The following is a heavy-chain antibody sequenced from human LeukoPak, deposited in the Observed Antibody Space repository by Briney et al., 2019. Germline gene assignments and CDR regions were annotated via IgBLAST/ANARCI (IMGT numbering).Heavy chain of an antibody. V-gene: IGHV4-34*01. CDR2: INHSGST. CDR1: GGSFSGYY. Sequence: SETLSLTCAVYGGSFSGYYWGWIRQPPGKGLEWIGEINHSGSTNYNPSLKSRVTISVDTSKNQFSLKLSSVTAADTAVYYCAKLSFVLLCDYWGQGTLVTVSS. J-gene: IGHJ4*02. D-gene: IGHD3-10*01. CDR3: AKLSFVLLCDY.